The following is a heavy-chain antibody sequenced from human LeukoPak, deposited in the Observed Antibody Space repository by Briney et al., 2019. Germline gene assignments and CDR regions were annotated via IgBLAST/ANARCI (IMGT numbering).Heavy chain of an antibody. J-gene: IGHJ3*02. CDR1: GFTFSSYG. CDR2: MRYDGSNK. D-gene: IGHD3-3*01. Sequence: GGSLRLSCAASGFTFSSYGMHWVRQAPGKGLEWVAFMRYDGSNKYYADSVKGRFTISRDNSKNTLYLQMNSLRAEDTAVYYCAKDFTIFGVVIFAFDIWGQGTMVTVSS. V-gene: IGHV3-30*02. CDR3: AKDFTIFGVVIFAFDI.